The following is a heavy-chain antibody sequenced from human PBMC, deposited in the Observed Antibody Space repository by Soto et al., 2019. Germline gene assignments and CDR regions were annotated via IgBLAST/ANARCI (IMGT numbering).Heavy chain of an antibody. CDR2: IDPSDSYT. V-gene: IGHV5-10-1*01. D-gene: IGHD1-26*01. CDR1: GYSFTSYW. J-gene: IGHJ6*02. CDR3: ARRYLRGWNYYPYGMEV. Sequence: GESLKISCKGSGYSFTSYWISWVRQMPGKGLEWMGRIDPSDSYTNYSPSFQGHVTISADKSISTAYLQWSSLKASDTAMYYCARRYLRGWNYYPYGMEVWGQGTTVTVSS.